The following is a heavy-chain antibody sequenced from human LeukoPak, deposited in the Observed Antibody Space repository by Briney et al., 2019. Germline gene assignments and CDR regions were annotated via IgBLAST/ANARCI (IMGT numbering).Heavy chain of an antibody. J-gene: IGHJ6*02. CDR3: ARMIAVGWPYYYYGMDV. V-gene: IGHV1-8*01. CDR2: MNPNSGNT. D-gene: IGHD3-22*01. CDR1: GYTFTSYD. Sequence: GASVKVSCKASGYTFTSYDINWVRQATGQGLEWMGWMNPNSGNTGYAQKFQGRVTMTRNTSISTAYMELSSLRSEDTAVYYCARMIAVGWPYYYYGMDVWGQGTTVTVSS.